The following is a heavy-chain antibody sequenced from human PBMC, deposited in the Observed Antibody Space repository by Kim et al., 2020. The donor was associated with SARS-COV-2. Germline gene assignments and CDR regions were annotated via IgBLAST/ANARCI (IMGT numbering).Heavy chain of an antibody. Sequence: GGSLRLSCAASGFTFSSYAMHWVRQAPGKGLEWVAVISYDGSNKYYADSVKGRFTISRDNSKNTLYLQMNSLRAEDTAVYYCARDGTPERGQWLVGVGWFDPWGQGTLVTVSS. CDR1: GFTFSSYA. D-gene: IGHD6-19*01. J-gene: IGHJ5*02. V-gene: IGHV3-30*04. CDR2: ISYDGSNK. CDR3: ARDGTPERGQWLVGVGWFDP.